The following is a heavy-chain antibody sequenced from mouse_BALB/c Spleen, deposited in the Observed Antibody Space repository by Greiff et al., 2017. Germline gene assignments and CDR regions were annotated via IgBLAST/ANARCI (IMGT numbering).Heavy chain of an antibody. CDR2: ISYSGST. CDR3: AHYYGSSWYAMDY. J-gene: IGHJ4*01. Sequence: EVMLVESGPSLVKPSQTLSLTCSVTGDSITSGYWNWIRKFPGNKLEYMGYISYSGSTYYNPSLKSRISITRDTSKNQYYLQLNSVTTEDTATYYCAHYYGSSWYAMDYWGQGTSVTVSS. D-gene: IGHD1-1*01. V-gene: IGHV3-8*02. CDR1: GDSITSGY.